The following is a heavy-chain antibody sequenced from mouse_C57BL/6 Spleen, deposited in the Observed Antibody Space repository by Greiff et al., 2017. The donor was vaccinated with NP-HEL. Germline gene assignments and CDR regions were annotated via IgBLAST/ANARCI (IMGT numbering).Heavy chain of an antibody. D-gene: IGHD1-1*01. CDR2: ISSGSSTI. V-gene: IGHV5-17*01. CDR3: AGGHYYGSSTRYFDV. Sequence: EVMLVESGGGLVKPGGSLTLSCAASGFTFSDYGMHWVRQAPEKGLVWVAYISSGSSTIYYADTVKGRFTISRDNAKNTLFLQMTSLRSEDTAMYYCAGGHYYGSSTRYFDVGGTGTTVTVSS. CDR1: GFTFSDYG. J-gene: IGHJ1*03.